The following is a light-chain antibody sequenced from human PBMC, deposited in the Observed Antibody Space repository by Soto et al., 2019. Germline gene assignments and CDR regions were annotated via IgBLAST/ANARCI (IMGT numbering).Light chain of an antibody. V-gene: IGKV1-33*01. J-gene: IGKJ2*01. CDR1: QDISNY. CDR2: DAS. CDR3: PQYDNLPPYT. Sequence: DIQMTQSPSSLSASVGDRVTITCQASQDISNYLNWYQQKPGKAPKLLIYDASNLETGVPSRFSGSGSGKDFTFTISSLQPEDIATYYCPQYDNLPPYTFGQGTKLEIK.